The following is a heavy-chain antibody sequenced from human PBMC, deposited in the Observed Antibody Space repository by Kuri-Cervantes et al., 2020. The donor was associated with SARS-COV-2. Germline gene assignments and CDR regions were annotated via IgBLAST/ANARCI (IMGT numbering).Heavy chain of an antibody. D-gene: IGHD3-3*02. CDR1: GGSLSSGDYY. CDR2: IYYSGSA. Sequence: GSLRLSCTVSGGSLSSGDYYWTWVRQPPGKGLEWIGNIYYSGSASYNPSLKSRLTMSLDMSKNQFSLKLSSVTAADTAVYYCATATDEAFWSMPRFDYWGQGTLVTVSS. V-gene: IGHV4-61*08. CDR3: ATATDEAFWSMPRFDY. J-gene: IGHJ4*02.